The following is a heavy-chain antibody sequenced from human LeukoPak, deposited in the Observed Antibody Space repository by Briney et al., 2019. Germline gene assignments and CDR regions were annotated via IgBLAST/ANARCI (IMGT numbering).Heavy chain of an antibody. Sequence: ASVTVSCKASGYTFTDNYVHWVRQAPGQGLEWMVMINPSGTRATYAQKFQGRVSVTRDKSTSTVYMDLWSLRSEDTVLYYCFREGGPWGQGTPVTVSS. J-gene: IGHJ5*02. CDR3: FREGGP. CDR2: INPSGTRA. D-gene: IGHD2-15*01. CDR1: GYTFTDNY. V-gene: IGHV1-46*03.